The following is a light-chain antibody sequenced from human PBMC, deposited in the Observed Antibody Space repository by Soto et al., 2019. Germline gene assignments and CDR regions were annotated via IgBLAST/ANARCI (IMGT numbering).Light chain of an antibody. V-gene: IGKV3-15*01. CDR3: QQYNDWPPFT. CDR2: GAS. J-gene: IGKJ3*01. CDR1: QTVSSN. Sequence: EIVMTQSPATLSVSPGERATLSCRASQTVSSNLAWYQQKPGQAPRLLIPGASTRDAGIPARFSGSGSGTEVTLTISSRQSEEFAVYYCQQYNDWPPFTVGPGTRVDIK.